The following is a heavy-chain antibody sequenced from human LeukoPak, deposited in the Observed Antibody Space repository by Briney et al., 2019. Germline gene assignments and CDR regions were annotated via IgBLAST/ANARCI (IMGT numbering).Heavy chain of an antibody. D-gene: IGHD6-6*01. Sequence: SETLSLTCTVSGGSISSHYWSWIRQPPGKGLEWIGYIYYSGSTNHNPSLKSRVTISVDTSKNQFSLKLSSVTAADTAVYYCASTRYSSSSLNYWGQGTLVTVSS. CDR3: ASTRYSSSSLNY. V-gene: IGHV4-59*11. CDR2: IYYSGST. J-gene: IGHJ4*02. CDR1: GGSISSHY.